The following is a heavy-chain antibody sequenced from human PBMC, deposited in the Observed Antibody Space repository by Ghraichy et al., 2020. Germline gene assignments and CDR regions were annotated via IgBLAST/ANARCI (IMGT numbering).Heavy chain of an antibody. J-gene: IGHJ4*02. CDR3: ARSEYCSSTSCSAGGGY. CDR1: GGSISSSSYY. Sequence: SETLSLTCTVSGGSISSSSYYWGWIRQPPGKGLEWIGSIYYSGSTYYNPSLKSRVTISVDTSKNQFSLKLSSVTAADTAVYYCARSEYCSSTSCSAGGGYWGQGTLVTVSS. V-gene: IGHV4-39*07. D-gene: IGHD2-2*01. CDR2: IYYSGST.